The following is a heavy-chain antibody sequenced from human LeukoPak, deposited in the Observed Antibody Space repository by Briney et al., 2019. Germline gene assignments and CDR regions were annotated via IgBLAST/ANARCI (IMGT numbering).Heavy chain of an antibody. V-gene: IGHV1-69*01. CDR1: GGTFSSYA. CDR3: ARGTPTRIAAAGGPYAMDV. D-gene: IGHD6-13*01. CDR2: IIPMYGTA. J-gene: IGHJ6*04. Sequence: GASVKVSCKASGGTFSSYAISWVRQAPGQGLEWMGGIIPMYGTANYAQEFQGRVTITADESTSTVYMELSSLRSEDTALYYCARGTPTRIAAAGGPYAMDVWGRGTTVTVSS.